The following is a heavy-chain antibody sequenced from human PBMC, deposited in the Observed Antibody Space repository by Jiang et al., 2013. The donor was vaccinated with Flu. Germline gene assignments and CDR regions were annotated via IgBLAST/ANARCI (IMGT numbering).Heavy chain of an antibody. J-gene: IGHJ4*02. CDR3: TSGTAHSSYYYYDSSGYGPLTG. Sequence: VQLVESGGGLVQPGRSLRLSCTASGFTFGDYAMSWVRQAPGKGLEWVGFIRSKAYGGTTEYAASVKGRFTISRDDSKSIAYLQMNSLKTEDTAVYYCTSGTAHSSYYYYDSSGYGPLTGWGQGTLVTVSS. CDR1: GFTFGDYA. V-gene: IGHV3-49*04. CDR2: IRSKAYGGTT. D-gene: IGHD3-22*01.